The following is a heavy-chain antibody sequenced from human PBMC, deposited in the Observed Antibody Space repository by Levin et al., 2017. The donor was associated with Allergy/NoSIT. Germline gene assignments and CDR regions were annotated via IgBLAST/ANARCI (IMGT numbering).Heavy chain of an antibody. V-gene: IGHV3-30*18. CDR2: ISYDESDQ. D-gene: IGHD6-13*01. J-gene: IGHJ4*02. Sequence: GGSLRLSCAASGFSFRSFGMHWVRQAPGKGLEWVAVISYDESDQFSADSVKGRFTISRDNTKPTLYLQMNSLRREEAAVDYCAKDVVCGTSSWSLDFWGQGTLVTVSS. CDR1: GFSFRSFG. CDR3: AKDVVCGTSSWSLDF.